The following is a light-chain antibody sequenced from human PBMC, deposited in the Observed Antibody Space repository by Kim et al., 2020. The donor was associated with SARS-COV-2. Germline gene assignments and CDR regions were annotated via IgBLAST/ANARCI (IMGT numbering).Light chain of an antibody. CDR2: RDS. CDR3: QVWDSSTEV. Sequence: SVALGQTARITCGRNNIGSKNVHWYQQKPGQAPVLVIYRDSNRPSGIPERFSGSNSGNTATLTISRAQAGDEADYYCQVWDSSTEVFGGGTQLTVL. CDR1: NIGSKN. J-gene: IGLJ3*02. V-gene: IGLV3-9*01.